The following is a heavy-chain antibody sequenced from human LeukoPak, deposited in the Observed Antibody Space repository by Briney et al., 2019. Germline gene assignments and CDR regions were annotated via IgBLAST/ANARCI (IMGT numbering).Heavy chain of an antibody. CDR3: ARSAIVADSDY. Sequence: GGSLRLSCAASGFTFSSYSMNWVRQAPGKGLEWVSYISSSSSTIYYADSVEGRSTISRDNAKNSLYLQLNSMGAEVTAVYYCARSAIVADSDYWGQGTLVTVSS. J-gene: IGHJ4*02. CDR1: GFTFSSYS. V-gene: IGHV3-48*01. D-gene: IGHD5-12*01. CDR2: ISSSSSTI.